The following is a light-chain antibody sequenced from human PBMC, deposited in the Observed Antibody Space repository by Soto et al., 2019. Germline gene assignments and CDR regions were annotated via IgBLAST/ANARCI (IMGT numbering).Light chain of an antibody. CDR2: SNS. Sequence: QSALTQPPSASGTPGQRVTISCSGSSSNIGSNTVNWHQHLPGAAPKLLIYSNSQRPSGVPDRFSGSKSGTSASLAISGLQSEDESDYYCAAWDDSLNGVVFGGGTQLTVL. V-gene: IGLV1-44*01. J-gene: IGLJ2*01. CDR3: AAWDDSLNGVV. CDR1: SSNIGSNT.